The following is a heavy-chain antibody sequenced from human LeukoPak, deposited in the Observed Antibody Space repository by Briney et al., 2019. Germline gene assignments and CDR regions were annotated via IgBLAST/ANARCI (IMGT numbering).Heavy chain of an antibody. Sequence: GGSLRLSCAASGFTFDDYAMHWVRQAPGKGLEWASGISWNSGSIGYADSVKGRFTISRDNAKNSLHLQMNSLRAEDTAVYYCAELGITMIGGVWGKGTTVTISS. J-gene: IGHJ6*04. D-gene: IGHD3-10*02. CDR3: AELGITMIGGV. CDR1: GFTFDDYA. V-gene: IGHV3-9*01. CDR2: ISWNSGSI.